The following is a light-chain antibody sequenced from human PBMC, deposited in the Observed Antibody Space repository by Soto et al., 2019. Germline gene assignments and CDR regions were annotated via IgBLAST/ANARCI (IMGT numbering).Light chain of an antibody. V-gene: IGKV1-12*01. CDR3: EQHTSYSPLT. CDR1: QAISSQ. Sequence: IQMTQSPSSVPASVGDRVTITCRASQAISSQLAWCQQKPRKAPQLLIYAASRLQSGTPSRFRGSGSGTDFASTFGSLEPVDFAAYYCEQHTSYSPLTFCGGAKVEIK. CDR2: AAS. J-gene: IGKJ4*01.